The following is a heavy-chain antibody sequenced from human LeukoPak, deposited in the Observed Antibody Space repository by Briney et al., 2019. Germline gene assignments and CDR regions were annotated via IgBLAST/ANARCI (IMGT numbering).Heavy chain of an antibody. D-gene: IGHD1-26*01. J-gene: IGHJ4*02. CDR1: GFTFSSYD. CDR3: AKDPGIVGAFYFDY. V-gene: IGHV3-23*01. CDR2: ISGSGGST. Sequence: GGSLRLSCAVSGFTFSSYDMSWVRQAPGKGLEWVSAISGSGGSTYYADSVKGRFTISRDNSKNTLYLQVNSLRAEDTAVYYCAKDPGIVGAFYFDYWGQGTLVTVSS.